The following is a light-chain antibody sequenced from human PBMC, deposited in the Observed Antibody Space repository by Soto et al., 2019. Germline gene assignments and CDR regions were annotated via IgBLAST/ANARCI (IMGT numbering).Light chain of an antibody. CDR2: EVS. Sequence: QSALTQPASVSGSPGQSITISCTGTSSDVGAFNYVSWYQQRPGKAPKLMIYEVSGRPSGVSNRFSGSKSGNTASLTISGLQAEDEADYYCLSHTARRIYVFGPGTRSPS. CDR1: SSDVGAFNY. J-gene: IGLJ1*01. V-gene: IGLV2-14*01. CDR3: LSHTARRIYV.